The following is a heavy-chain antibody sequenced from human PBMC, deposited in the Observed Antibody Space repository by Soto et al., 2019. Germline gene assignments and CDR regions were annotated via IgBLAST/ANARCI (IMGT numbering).Heavy chain of an antibody. V-gene: IGHV3-66*01. CDR1: GFTVSSNY. D-gene: IGHD2-8*01. Sequence: GGSLRLSCAASGFTVSSNYMSWVRQAPGKGLEWVSVIYSGGSTYYADSVKGRFTISRDNSKNTLYLQMNSLRAEDTAIYYCAKDGIANNGVWEGFDVWGQGTKVTVSS. J-gene: IGHJ3*01. CDR3: AKDGIANNGVWEGFDV. CDR2: IYSGGST.